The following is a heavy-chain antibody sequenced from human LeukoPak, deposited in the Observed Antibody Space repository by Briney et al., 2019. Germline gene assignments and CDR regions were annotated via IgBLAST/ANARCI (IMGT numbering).Heavy chain of an antibody. J-gene: IGHJ4*01. CDR2: IYYSGST. CDR3: AIGVDYYDSSGLADY. V-gene: IGHV4-59*01. Sequence: PSETLSLTCTVSGGSISSYYWSWIRQPPGKGLEWIGYIYYSGSTNYNPSLKSRVTMSVDTCKNQFSLKLSSVTAADTAVYYCAIGVDYYDSSGLADYWGHGTLVTVSS. D-gene: IGHD3-22*01. CDR1: GGSISSYY.